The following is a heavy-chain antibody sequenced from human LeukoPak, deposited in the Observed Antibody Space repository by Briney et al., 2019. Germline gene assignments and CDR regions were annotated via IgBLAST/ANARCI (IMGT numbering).Heavy chain of an antibody. CDR1: GYTFTGYY. CDR3: ARGTSYYYHSTGYYEWDAFDI. CDR2: INPNGGDT. D-gene: IGHD3-22*01. J-gene: IGHJ3*02. Sequence: ASVKVSCKASGYTFTGYYMHWVRQAPGQGLQWMGWINPNGGDTNYAQKFQGRVTMTRDTSISTAYMELSRLRSDDTAVYYCARGTSYYYHSTGYYEWDAFDIWGQGTMVTVSS. V-gene: IGHV1-2*02.